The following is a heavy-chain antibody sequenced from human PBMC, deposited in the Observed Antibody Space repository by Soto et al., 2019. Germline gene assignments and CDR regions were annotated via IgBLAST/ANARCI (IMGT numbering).Heavy chain of an antibody. J-gene: IGHJ4*02. D-gene: IGHD3-3*01. CDR1: GFPFSSYG. Sequence: GGSLRLSCAASGFPFSSYGMHWVRQAPGKGLEWVAVISYDGSNKYYADSVKGRFTISRDNSKNTLYLQMNSLRAEDTAVYYCAKDLWAANGLNYDFWSGYYYFDYWGQGTLVTVSS. CDR2: ISYDGSNK. V-gene: IGHV3-30*18. CDR3: AKDLWAANGLNYDFWSGYYYFDY.